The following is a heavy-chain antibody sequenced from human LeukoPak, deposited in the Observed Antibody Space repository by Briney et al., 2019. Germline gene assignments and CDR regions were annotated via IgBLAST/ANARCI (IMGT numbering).Heavy chain of an antibody. J-gene: IGHJ5*02. V-gene: IGHV4-34*01. CDR2: INHSGST. D-gene: IGHD6-13*01. Sequence: SETLSLTCAVYGGSFSGYYWSWIRQPPGKGLEWIGEINHSGSTNYNPSLKSRVTISVDTSKNQFSLKLSSVTAADTAVYYCARATRAAPPGPNWFDPWGQGTLVTVSS. CDR3: ARATRAAPPGPNWFDP. CDR1: GGSFSGYY.